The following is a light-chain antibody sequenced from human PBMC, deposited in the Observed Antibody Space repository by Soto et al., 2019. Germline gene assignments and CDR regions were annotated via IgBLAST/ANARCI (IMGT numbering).Light chain of an antibody. CDR2: EVS. CDR1: SSDVGGYNY. CDR3: SSYTSSSTLG. J-gene: IGLJ2*01. V-gene: IGLV2-14*01. Sequence: QSALTQPASVSGSPGQSITISCTGTSSDVGGYNYVSWYQQHPGTAPKLMIYEVSNRPSGVSNRFSGSKSGNTASLTISGLQAEDEADYYCSSYTSSSTLGFGGGTQVTVL.